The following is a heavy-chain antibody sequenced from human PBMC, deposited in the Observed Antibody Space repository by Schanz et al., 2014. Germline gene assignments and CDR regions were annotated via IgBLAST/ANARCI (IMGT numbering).Heavy chain of an antibody. CDR1: GFTFSSYA. V-gene: IGHV3-30-3*01. CDR3: AKVAPAATYLDS. D-gene: IGHD2-2*01. Sequence: QGQLVESGGGVVQPGRSLRLSCAASGFTFSSYAMHWVRQAPGKGLEWVAVMSYDGSNKYYADSVKGRFTISRDNAKNSLFLQMNRLSAEYTAVYYCAKVAPAATYLDSWGLGTLVTVSS. J-gene: IGHJ4*01. CDR2: MSYDGSNK.